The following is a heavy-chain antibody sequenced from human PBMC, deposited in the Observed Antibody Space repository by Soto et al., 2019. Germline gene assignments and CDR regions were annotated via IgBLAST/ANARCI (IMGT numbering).Heavy chain of an antibody. CDR1: GFTFSGSA. D-gene: IGHD6-6*01. CDR2: IRSKANSYAT. Sequence: GGSLRLSCAASGFTFSGSAMHWVRQASGKGLEWVGRIRSKANSYATAYAASVKGRVTIYRDDSKNTAYLQMNSLKTEDTAVYYCTRPFYSSSSDDSYYYYMDVWGKGTTVTVSS. V-gene: IGHV3-73*01. J-gene: IGHJ6*03. CDR3: TRPFYSSSSDDSYYYYMDV.